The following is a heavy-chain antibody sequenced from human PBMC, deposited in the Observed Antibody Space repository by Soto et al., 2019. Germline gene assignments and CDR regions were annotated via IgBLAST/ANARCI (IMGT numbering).Heavy chain of an antibody. CDR3: ARSYEYYDFWSGYYQYYFDY. Sequence: SETLSLTCTVSGGSVSSDNHYWTWIRQPPGKGLEWIGYVHYSGSTNYNHSLKSRVTISADTSKNQFSLKLSSVTAADTAVYYCARSYEYYDFWSGYYQYYFDYWGQGTLVTVSS. J-gene: IGHJ4*02. D-gene: IGHD3-3*01. CDR2: VHYSGST. V-gene: IGHV4-61*01. CDR1: GGSVSSDNHY.